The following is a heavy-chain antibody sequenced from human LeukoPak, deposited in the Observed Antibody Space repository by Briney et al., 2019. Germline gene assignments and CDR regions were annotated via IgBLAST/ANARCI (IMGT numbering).Heavy chain of an antibody. J-gene: IGHJ4*02. Sequence: GGSLRLSCAASGFTFSSYGMNWVRQAPGKGLEWVSYISSSGSTIHYADSVKGRFTISGDNAKNSLYLQMNSLRVEDTAVYYCARAFSGWYATFDYWGQGTLVTVSS. CDR3: ARAFSGWYATFDY. V-gene: IGHV3-48*03. D-gene: IGHD6-19*01. CDR1: GFTFSSYG. CDR2: ISSSGSTI.